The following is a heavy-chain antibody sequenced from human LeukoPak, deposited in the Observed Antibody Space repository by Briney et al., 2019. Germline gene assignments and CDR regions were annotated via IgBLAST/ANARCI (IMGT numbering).Heavy chain of an antibody. J-gene: IGHJ4*02. CDR1: GFTFSSYA. Sequence: GGSLRLSCAASGFTFSSYAMSWVRQAPGKGLEWVSAISGSGGSTYYADSVKGRFTISRDNAKNSLYLQMNSLRAEDTAVYYCAKDRLSSTSCLDYWGQGTLVTVSS. D-gene: IGHD2-2*01. CDR3: AKDRLSSTSCLDY. V-gene: IGHV3-23*01. CDR2: ISGSGGST.